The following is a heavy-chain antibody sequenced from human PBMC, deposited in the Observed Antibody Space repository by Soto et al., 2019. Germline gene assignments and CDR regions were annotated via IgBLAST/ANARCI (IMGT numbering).Heavy chain of an antibody. CDR3: ARIHHSSGYSYDH. Sequence: PGGSLRLSCAASGFSFKDFAMHWVRQAPGKGLEWVALISHDESKTNHADSVKGRFSISRDNARNTLYLQMNSLRNEDTAVYYCARIHHSSGYSYDHWGQGTMVTVPS. V-gene: IGHV3-30*04. CDR2: ISHDESKT. D-gene: IGHD6-25*01. CDR1: GFSFKDFA. J-gene: IGHJ4*02.